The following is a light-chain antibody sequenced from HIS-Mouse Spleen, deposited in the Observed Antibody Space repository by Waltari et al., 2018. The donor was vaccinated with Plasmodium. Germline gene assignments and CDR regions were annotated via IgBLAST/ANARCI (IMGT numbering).Light chain of an antibody. CDR2: DVS. CDR1: SSDVGGYNY. CDR3: SSYTSSSWV. V-gene: IGLV2-14*03. Sequence: QSALTQPASVSGSPGQSITISCTGTSSDVGGYNYVSWYQQHPGKAPKLMIYDVSNRPSGVYNRFSGSKSGNTASLTISGLQAEDEADYYCSSYTSSSWVFGGGTKLTVL. J-gene: IGLJ3*02.